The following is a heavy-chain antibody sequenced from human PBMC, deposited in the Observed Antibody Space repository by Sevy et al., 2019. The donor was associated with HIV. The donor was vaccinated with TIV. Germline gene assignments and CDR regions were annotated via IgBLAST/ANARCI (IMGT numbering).Heavy chain of an antibody. CDR1: GGSISSSSYY. CDR3: ASLWFGELYAFDI. CDR2: IYYSGST. V-gene: IGHV4-39*01. Sequence: SETLSLTCTVSGGSISSSSYYWGWIRQPPGKGLEWIGSIYYSGSTYYNPSLKSRVTISVDTSKNQFSLKLGSVTATDTAVYYCASLWFGELYAFDIWGQGTMVTVSS. J-gene: IGHJ3*02. D-gene: IGHD3-10*01.